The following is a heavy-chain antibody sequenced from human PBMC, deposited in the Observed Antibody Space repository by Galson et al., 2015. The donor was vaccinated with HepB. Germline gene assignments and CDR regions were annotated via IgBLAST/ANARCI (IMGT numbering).Heavy chain of an antibody. J-gene: IGHJ1*01. V-gene: IGHV5-51*01. Sequence: QSGAEVKQPGESLKISCKGSGFSFGNYWIAWVRQVPGKGLEWMGIIYPGDSDTRYSPSFQGQVTISADKSISTAYLQWSSLKASDTAMYYCASPPTGSIVGVTPHKNTEYFHYWGQGTLVIVSS. CDR1: GFSFGNYW. CDR2: IYPGDSDT. D-gene: IGHD1-26*01. CDR3: ASPPTGSIVGVTPHKNTEYFHY.